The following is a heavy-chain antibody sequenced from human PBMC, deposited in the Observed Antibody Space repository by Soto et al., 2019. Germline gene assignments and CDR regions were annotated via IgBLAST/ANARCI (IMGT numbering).Heavy chain of an antibody. Sequence: PSETLSLTCTVSGGSISSYYLSWIRQPPGKGLEWIGYIYYSGSTNYNPSLKSRVTISVDTSKNQFSLKLSSVTAADTAVYYCARARFGGNDYWGQGTLVTVSS. CDR3: ARARFGGNDY. D-gene: IGHD2-15*01. CDR2: IYYSGST. CDR1: GGSISSYY. V-gene: IGHV4-59*01. J-gene: IGHJ4*02.